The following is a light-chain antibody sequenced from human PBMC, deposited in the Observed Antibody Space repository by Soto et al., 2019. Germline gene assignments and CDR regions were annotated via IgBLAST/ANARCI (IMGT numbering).Light chain of an antibody. J-gene: IGKJ1*01. Sequence: DIQMTQSPSSLSASVGDSVTITCQASQDISNYLNWYQQKPGKAPKLLIYDASNLETGVPSRFSGSGSGTDFTFTISSLQPEDIATYYCQQETFGQGTKVDI. CDR3: QQET. V-gene: IGKV1-33*01. CDR1: QDISNY. CDR2: DAS.